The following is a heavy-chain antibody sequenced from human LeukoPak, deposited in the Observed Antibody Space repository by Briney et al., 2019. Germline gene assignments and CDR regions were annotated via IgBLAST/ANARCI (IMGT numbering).Heavy chain of an antibody. V-gene: IGHV3-23*01. CDR2: ISGSGGST. CDR3: ARDGSSCSGGSCYSGLDY. J-gene: IGHJ4*02. D-gene: IGHD2-15*01. CDR1: GFTFNNYA. Sequence: GGSLRLSCAASGFTFNNYAMNWVRQAPGKGLEWVSAISGSGGSTYYADSVKGRFTISRDNSKNTLYLQMNSLRAEDTAVYYCARDGSSCSGGSCYSGLDYWGQGTLVTVSS.